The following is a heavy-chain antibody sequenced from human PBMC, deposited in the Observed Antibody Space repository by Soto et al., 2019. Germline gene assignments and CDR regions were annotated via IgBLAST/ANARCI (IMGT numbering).Heavy chain of an antibody. CDR3: AGSHLLTLAAADY. J-gene: IGHJ4*02. CDR2: INHSGST. Sequence: SETLSLTCTVSGGSISSYYWSWIRQPPGKGLEWIGEINHSGSTNYNPSLKSRVTISVDTSKNQFSLKLSSVTAADTAVYYCAGSHLLTLAAADYWGQGTLVTVSS. V-gene: IGHV4-34*01. D-gene: IGHD6-13*01. CDR1: GGSISSYY.